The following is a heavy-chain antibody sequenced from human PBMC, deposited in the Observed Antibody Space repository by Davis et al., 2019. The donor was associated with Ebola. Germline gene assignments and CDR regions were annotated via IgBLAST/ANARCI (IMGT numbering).Heavy chain of an antibody. Sequence: PGGSLRLSCAASEFAFSDYYMSWIRQAPGKGLEWVAVISYDGSNKYYADSVKGRFTISRDNSKNTLYLQMSSLRAEDTAVYYCVKGGGYDFWSGYHDAFDIWGQGTMVTVSS. D-gene: IGHD3-3*01. CDR1: EFAFSDYY. CDR3: VKGGGYDFWSGYHDAFDI. V-gene: IGHV3-30*18. J-gene: IGHJ3*02. CDR2: ISYDGSNK.